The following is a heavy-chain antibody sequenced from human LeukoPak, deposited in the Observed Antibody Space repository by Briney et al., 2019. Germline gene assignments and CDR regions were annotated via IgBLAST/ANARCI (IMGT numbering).Heavy chain of an antibody. CDR2: MYTSGST. CDR1: GGSISSYY. J-gene: IGHJ2*01. V-gene: IGHV4-4*07. CDR3: ARETRSSLGACSSGSCPTYFDV. D-gene: IGHD2-15*01. Sequence: PSETLSLTCTVSGGSISSYYWTWIRQPAGKGLEWIGRMYTSGSTNYNPSLKSRVSISVDKSKNQFSLKLSSVTAADTAVYYCARETRSSLGACSSGSCPTYFDVWGRGTLVTVSS.